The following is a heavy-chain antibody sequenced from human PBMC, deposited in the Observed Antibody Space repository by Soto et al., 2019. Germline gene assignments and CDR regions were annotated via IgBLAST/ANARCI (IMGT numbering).Heavy chain of an antibody. V-gene: IGHV3-7*01. Sequence: GGSLRLSCAAPGFTFSSYWMSWVRQAPGKGLEWVANIKQDGSEKYYADSVKGRFTISRDNSKNTLYLQMNSLRAEDTAVYYCARGWCSSTSCYQGYYYYGMDAWGQGTTVTVSS. J-gene: IGHJ6*02. CDR1: GFTFSSYW. CDR2: IKQDGSEK. CDR3: ARGWCSSTSCYQGYYYYGMDA. D-gene: IGHD2-2*01.